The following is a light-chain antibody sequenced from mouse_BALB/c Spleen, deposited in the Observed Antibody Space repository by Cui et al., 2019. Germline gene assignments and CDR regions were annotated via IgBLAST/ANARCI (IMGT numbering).Light chain of an antibody. CDR2: STS. V-gene: IGKV4-80*01. Sequence: QIVLTQSPALMSASLREEITLTCSASSSVSYMHWYQQKSGTSPKLLIYSTSTLASGVPSRFSGSGSGTFYSLTISSVEAEDAADYYCHQWSSYPWTFGGGTKLEIK. CDR1: SSVSY. J-gene: IGKJ1*01. CDR3: HQWSSYPWT.